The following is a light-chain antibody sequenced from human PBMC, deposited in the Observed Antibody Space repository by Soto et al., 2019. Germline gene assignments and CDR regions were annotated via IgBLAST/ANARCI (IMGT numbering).Light chain of an antibody. Sequence: DVVMTQSPLSLPVPLGQPASISCRSSQGLVLSDGNTYLSWFHQRPGQSPRRLIYTISDRASGVPERYSGSGSGTDFTLKISGLEAEDVGVYYCMQSAHWTWTFGPGTKVEV. CDR1: QGLVLSDGNTY. CDR2: TIS. CDR3: MQSAHWTWT. J-gene: IGKJ1*01. V-gene: IGKV2-30*01.